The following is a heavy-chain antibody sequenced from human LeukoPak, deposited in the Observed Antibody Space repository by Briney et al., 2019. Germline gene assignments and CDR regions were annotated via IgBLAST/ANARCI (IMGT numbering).Heavy chain of an antibody. CDR3: AIDLTPGVMAI. Sequence: ASVKVSCKASGYPFTSYAMHWVRQAPGQRLEWMGWINAGNGNTKYSQKLQGRVTITRDTSASTAYMELSSLRSEDTAVYYCAIDLTPGVMAIWGQGTLVTVSS. J-gene: IGHJ4*02. V-gene: IGHV1-3*01. D-gene: IGHD3-16*01. CDR1: GYPFTSYA. CDR2: INAGNGNT.